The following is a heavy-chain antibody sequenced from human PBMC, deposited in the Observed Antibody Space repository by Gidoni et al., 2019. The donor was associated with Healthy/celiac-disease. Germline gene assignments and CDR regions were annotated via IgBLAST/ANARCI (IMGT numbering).Heavy chain of an antibody. CDR3: AKSTAFDI. Sequence: QVQLVESGGGGVQPGRSLRLSCAASGFTFSSYGMHWVRQAPGKGLEWVAVISYDGSNKYYADSVKGRFTISRDNSKNTLYLQMNSLRAEDTAVYYCAKSTAFDIWGQGTMVTVSS. CDR2: ISYDGSNK. CDR1: GFTFSSYG. V-gene: IGHV3-30*18. J-gene: IGHJ3*02.